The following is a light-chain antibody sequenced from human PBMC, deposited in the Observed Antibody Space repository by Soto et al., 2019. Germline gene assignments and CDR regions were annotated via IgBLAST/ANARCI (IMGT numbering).Light chain of an antibody. CDR2: RAS. J-gene: IGKJ1*01. V-gene: IGKV3-15*01. Sequence: EIVLTQSPATLSLSRGERATLSCRASQSVTTDLAWYQQKPGQAPRLFIYRASTRATGIPARFSGSGSGTEFTLTISSLQSEDFALYYCQQYEKWPWTFGQGTKVDIK. CDR3: QQYEKWPWT. CDR1: QSVTTD.